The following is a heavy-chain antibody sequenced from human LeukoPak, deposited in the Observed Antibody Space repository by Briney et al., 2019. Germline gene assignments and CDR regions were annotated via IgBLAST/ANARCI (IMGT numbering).Heavy chain of an antibody. J-gene: IGHJ4*02. CDR2: IYYSGIS. D-gene: IGHD1-26*01. CDR3: ARFSGSYQDY. CDR1: GGSISSSSYN. V-gene: IGHV4-39*01. Sequence: SETLSLTCTASGGSISSSSYNWGWLRPPPAKGLEWIGSIYYSGISYYNPSLKSRVTISVDTSKNQFSLKLSSVTAADTAVYYCARFSGSYQDYWGQGTLVTVSS.